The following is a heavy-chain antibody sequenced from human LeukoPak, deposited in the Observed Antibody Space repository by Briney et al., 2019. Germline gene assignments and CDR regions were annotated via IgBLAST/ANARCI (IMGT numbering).Heavy chain of an antibody. D-gene: IGHD4-17*01. CDR1: GGSISSSSYY. V-gene: IGHV4-39*01. J-gene: IGHJ3*02. Sequence: PSETLSLTCTVSGGSISSSSYYWGWIRQPPGKGLEWIGSIYYSGSTYYNPSLKSRVTISVDTSKNQFSPKLSSVTAAGTAVYYCAGATDYDAFDIWGQGTMVTVSS. CDR2: IYYSGST. CDR3: AGATDYDAFDI.